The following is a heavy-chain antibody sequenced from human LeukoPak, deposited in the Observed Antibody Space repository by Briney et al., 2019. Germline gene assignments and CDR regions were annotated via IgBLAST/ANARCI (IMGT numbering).Heavy chain of an antibody. Sequence: PSETLSLTCAVYGGSFSGYYWSWLRQPPGKGLEWIGEINHSGSTNYNPSLKSRVTISVDTSKNQFSLKLSSVTAADTAVYYCARTGTIRYYDFWSATTAINAFDIWGQGTMVTVSS. V-gene: IGHV4-34*01. D-gene: IGHD3-3*01. CDR1: GGSFSGYY. CDR2: INHSGST. J-gene: IGHJ3*02. CDR3: ARTGTIRYYDFWSATTAINAFDI.